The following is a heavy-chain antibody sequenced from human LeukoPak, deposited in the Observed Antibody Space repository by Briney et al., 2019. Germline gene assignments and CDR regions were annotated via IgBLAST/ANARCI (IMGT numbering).Heavy chain of an antibody. CDR3: ARALTTAQNFDY. J-gene: IGHJ4*02. V-gene: IGHV4-59*01. CDR1: GGSISSYY. D-gene: IGHD4-11*01. Sequence: SETLSLTCTVSGGSISSYYWSWIRQPPGKGLEYIGYIYYCGSTNYNPSLKSRVTISVDTSKNQFSLKLSSVTAADTAVYYCARALTTAQNFDYWGQGTLVTVSS. CDR2: IYYCGST.